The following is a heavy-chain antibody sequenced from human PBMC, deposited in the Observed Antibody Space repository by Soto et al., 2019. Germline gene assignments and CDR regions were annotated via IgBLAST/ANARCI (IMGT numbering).Heavy chain of an antibody. CDR2: INHSGST. J-gene: IGHJ4*02. D-gene: IGHD3-9*01. CDR1: GGSFNGYY. V-gene: IGHV4-34*01. CDR3: ARGNGNHLLTGEYYFDY. Sequence: ETLSPTCAAYGGSFNGYYCSSIHQPPGPGLEWIGEINHSGSTNYNPSLKSRVTISVDTSKNQFSLKLSSVTAADTAVYYCARGNGNHLLTGEYYFDYRGQGTLVTVYS.